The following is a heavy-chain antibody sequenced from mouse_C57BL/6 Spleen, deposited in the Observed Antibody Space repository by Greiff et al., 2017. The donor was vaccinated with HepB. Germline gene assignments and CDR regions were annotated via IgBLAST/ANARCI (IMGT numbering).Heavy chain of an antibody. V-gene: IGHV1-76*01. CDR1: GYTFTDYY. J-gene: IGHJ4*01. D-gene: IGHD2-3*01. CDR2: IYPGSGNT. Sequence: QVQLKQSGAELVRPGASVKLSCKASGYTFTDYYINWVKQRPGQGLEWIARIYPGSGNTYYNEKFKGKATLTAEKSSSTAYMQLSSLTSEDSAVYFCARFDGYYDAMDYWGQGTSVTVSS. CDR3: ARFDGYYDAMDY.